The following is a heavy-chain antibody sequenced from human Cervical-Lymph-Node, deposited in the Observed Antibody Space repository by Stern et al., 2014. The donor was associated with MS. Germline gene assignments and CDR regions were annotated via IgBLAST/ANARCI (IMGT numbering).Heavy chain of an antibody. Sequence: QLVQSGAEVKKPGESLKISCKGSGYSFTAKWIAWVRQMPGKGLEWIGIVYPGVSDTRCSPSFQCPVTISADKSISTAYLQWSSLKASDTAMYYCARDYGDYAFDYGGQGTLVTVSS. D-gene: IGHD4-17*01. CDR3: ARDYGDYAFDY. CDR1: GYSFTAKW. CDR2: VYPGVSDT. V-gene: IGHV5-51*01. J-gene: IGHJ4*02.